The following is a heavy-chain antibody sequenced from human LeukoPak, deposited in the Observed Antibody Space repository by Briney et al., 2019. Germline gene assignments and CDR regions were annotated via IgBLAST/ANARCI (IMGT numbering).Heavy chain of an antibody. CDR1: GFTFNNYG. CDR3: AKQSSGYSQEDY. J-gene: IGHJ4*02. D-gene: IGHD3-22*01. Sequence: PGGSLRLSCAASGFTFNNYGMHWVRQAPGKGLGWVAFIRYNGNNQYYADSVKGRFTISRDNSKNTLYPQMNSLRAEDTAVYYCAKQSSGYSQEDYWGQGTLVIVSS. V-gene: IGHV3-30*02. CDR2: IRYNGNNQ.